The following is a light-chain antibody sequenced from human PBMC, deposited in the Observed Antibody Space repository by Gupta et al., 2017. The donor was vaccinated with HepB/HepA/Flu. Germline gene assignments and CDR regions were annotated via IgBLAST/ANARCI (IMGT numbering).Light chain of an antibody. CDR1: SSNIGNNY. CDR3: GTWDSSLSAVV. CDR2: DNN. V-gene: IGLV1-51*01. Sequence: QSVLTQPPSVSAAPGQKVTISCSGSSSNIGNNYVSWYQQLPGTAPKLLIYDNNKRPSGIPDRFSGSKSGTSATLGITGLQTGDEADYYCGTWDSSLSAVVFGGGTKLKVL. J-gene: IGLJ2*01.